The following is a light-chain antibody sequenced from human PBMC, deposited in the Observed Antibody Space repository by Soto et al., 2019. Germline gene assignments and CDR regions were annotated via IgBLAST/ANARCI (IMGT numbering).Light chain of an antibody. CDR3: VLLYGGAWV. V-gene: IGLV7-43*01. CDR2: RTS. Sequence: QTVVTQEPSLTVSPGGTVTLTCALTTGAVTSDYYPNWFQRKPGQALRTLLYRTSNKHSWTPARFSGSLLGGKAALTLSGVQPEDEADYYCVLLYGGAWVFGGGTQLTVL. CDR1: TGAVTSDYY. J-gene: IGLJ2*01.